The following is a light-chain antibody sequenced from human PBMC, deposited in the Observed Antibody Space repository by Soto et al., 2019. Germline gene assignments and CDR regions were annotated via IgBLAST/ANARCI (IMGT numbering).Light chain of an antibody. Sequence: QSVLTQPPSVSGAPGQTVTISCIGSSSNIGAGYDVHWYRQLPGTAPKLLIYGNINRPSGLPDRFSGSKSGTSASLAITGLQAEDEADFYCCSYAGSYTWVFGGGTKVTVL. CDR1: SSNIGAGYD. CDR3: CSYAGSYTWV. V-gene: IGLV1-40*01. J-gene: IGLJ3*02. CDR2: GNI.